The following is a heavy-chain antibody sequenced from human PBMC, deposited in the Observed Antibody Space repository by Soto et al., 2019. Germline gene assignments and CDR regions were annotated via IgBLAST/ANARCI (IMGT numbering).Heavy chain of an antibody. CDR2: IMSSSGYT. J-gene: IGHJ4*02. Sequence: QVQLVESGGGLVKPGGSLRLSCVASGFTFNDYYMSWIRQAPGKGLEWVSYIMSSSGYTNYAYSVKGRLPIARDNARNSLYLQMNSLRGEDTAVYYCARGGTTVTDFWGQGTLVTVSS. CDR3: ARGGTTVTDF. CDR1: GFTFNDYY. V-gene: IGHV3-11*06. D-gene: IGHD4-17*01.